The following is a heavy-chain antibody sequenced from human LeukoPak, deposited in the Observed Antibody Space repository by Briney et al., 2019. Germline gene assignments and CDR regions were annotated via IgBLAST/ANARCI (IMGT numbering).Heavy chain of an antibody. CDR3: ARQESAYDPPNY. CDR1: GGSISSSSYY. CDR2: IFYSGST. Sequence: SETLSLTCTVSGGSISSSSYYWGWIRQPPGKGLEWVGSIFYSGSTYYNPSLKSRVTISVDTSKNQFSLKLSSVTAADTAVYYCARQESAYDPPNYWGQGTLVTVSS. D-gene: IGHD5-12*01. V-gene: IGHV4-39*01. J-gene: IGHJ4*02.